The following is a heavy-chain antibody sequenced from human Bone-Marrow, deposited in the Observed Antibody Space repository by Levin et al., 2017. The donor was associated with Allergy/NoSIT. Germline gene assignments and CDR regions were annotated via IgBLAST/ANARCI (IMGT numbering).Heavy chain of an antibody. CDR2: INPNSGGT. D-gene: IGHD6-19*01. V-gene: IGHV1-2*02. CDR1: GYTFTGYY. CDR3: ARGWVAVAGHPEGY. Sequence: ASVKVSCKASGYTFTGYYMHWVRQAPGQGLEWMGWINPNSGGTNYAQKFQGRVTMTRDTSISTAYMELSRLTSDDTAVYYCARGWVAVAGHPEGYWGQGTLVTVSS. J-gene: IGHJ4*02.